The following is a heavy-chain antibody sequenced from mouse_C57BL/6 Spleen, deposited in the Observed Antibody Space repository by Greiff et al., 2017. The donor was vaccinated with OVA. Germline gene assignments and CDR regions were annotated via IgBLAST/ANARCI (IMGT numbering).Heavy chain of an antibody. Sequence: VQLQQSGAELARPGASVKMSCKASGYTFTSYTMHWVKQRPGQGLEWIGYINPSSGYTKYNQKFKGKATLTADKSSSTAYMQLSSLTSEDSAVYYCARQDYGSSYFDYWGQGTTLTVSS. CDR2: INPSSGYT. D-gene: IGHD1-1*01. CDR3: ARQDYGSSYFDY. J-gene: IGHJ2*01. CDR1: GYTFTSYT. V-gene: IGHV1-4*01.